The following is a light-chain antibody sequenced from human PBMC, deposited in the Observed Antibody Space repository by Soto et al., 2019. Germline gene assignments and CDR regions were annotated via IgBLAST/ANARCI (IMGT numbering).Light chain of an antibody. CDR3: SSSTSSSTYV. Sequence: QSALTQPASVSGSPGQSITISCTGTSSDVGAYSSVSWYQQHPDKAPKLIIYSVSYRSSGVSDRFSGSKSDNTASLTISGLHTEDEADYYCSSSTSSSTYVFGTGTKVTVL. V-gene: IGLV2-14*03. CDR2: SVS. CDR1: SSDVGAYSS. J-gene: IGLJ1*01.